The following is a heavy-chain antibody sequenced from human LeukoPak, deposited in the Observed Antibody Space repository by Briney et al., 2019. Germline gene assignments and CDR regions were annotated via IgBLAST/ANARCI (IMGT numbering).Heavy chain of an antibody. D-gene: IGHD5-24*01. Sequence: PSETLSLTCAVYGGSFSGYYWTWIRQPPGKGLEWIGEIYQSGSTDYNPSLKTRVTISVDTSKNQFSLKLNSVTAADTGVYYCARDNSVRDEAWWFNPWGQGTLVTVSS. CDR1: GGSFSGYY. CDR2: IYQSGST. V-gene: IGHV4-34*01. CDR3: ARDNSVRDEAWWFNP. J-gene: IGHJ5*02.